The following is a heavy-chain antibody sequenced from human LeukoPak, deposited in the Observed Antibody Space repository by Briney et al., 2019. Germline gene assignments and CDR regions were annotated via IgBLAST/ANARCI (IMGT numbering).Heavy chain of an antibody. CDR1: GGSISSSSYY. V-gene: IGHV4-39*01. Sequence: SETLSLTCTVSGGSISSSSYYWGWIRQPPGKWLEWIGSIYYSGSTYHNPSLKSRVTISVDTSKNQFSLKLSSVTAADTAVYYCARHYDFWSGYSAYMDVWGKGTTVTVSS. J-gene: IGHJ6*03. CDR3: ARHYDFWSGYSAYMDV. CDR2: IYYSGST. D-gene: IGHD3-3*01.